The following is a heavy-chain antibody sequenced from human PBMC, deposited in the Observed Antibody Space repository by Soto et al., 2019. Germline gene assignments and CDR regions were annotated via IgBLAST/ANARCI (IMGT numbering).Heavy chain of an antibody. J-gene: IGHJ4*02. CDR3: AREYLGRGGDFFY. CDR2: INHGGST. CDR1: GGSFSGYY. D-gene: IGHD2-21*01. V-gene: IGHV4-34*01. Sequence: PSETLSLTCAVYGGSFSGYYWSWIRQPPGKGLEWIGEINHGGSTNYNPSLKSRVTISVDTSKNQFSLKLSSVTAADTAVYYCAREYLGRGGDFFYWGQGTLVTVSS.